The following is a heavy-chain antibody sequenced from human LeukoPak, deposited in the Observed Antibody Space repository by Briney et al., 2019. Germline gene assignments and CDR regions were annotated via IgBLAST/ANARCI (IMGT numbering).Heavy chain of an antibody. CDR3: ARRAGAYSHPYDY. CDR1: GFTFSSYA. J-gene: IGHJ4*02. Sequence: GGSLRLSCAASGFTFSSYAMSWVRQAPGKGLEWVSAISGSGDNTHYSDSVKGRFTISRDNSKNTLYLQMNSLRAEDTAVYYCARRAGAYSHPYDYWGQGTLVTVSS. V-gene: IGHV3-23*01. D-gene: IGHD4/OR15-4a*01. CDR2: ISGSGDNT.